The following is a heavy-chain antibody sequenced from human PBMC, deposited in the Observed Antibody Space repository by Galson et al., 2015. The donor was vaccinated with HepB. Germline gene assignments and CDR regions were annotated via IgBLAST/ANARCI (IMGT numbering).Heavy chain of an antibody. D-gene: IGHD2-2*01. CDR1: GYTDNSYA. Sequence: SVKVSCKASGYTDNSYAISWVRQAPGQGLEWMGRFFAILGIANYAQKFQGRVTITADKSTSTAYMELSSLRSEDTAVYYCARERECSSTSCYARFDPWGQGTLVTVSS. CDR3: ARERECSSTSCYARFDP. J-gene: IGHJ5*02. V-gene: IGHV1-69*04. CDR2: FFAILGIA.